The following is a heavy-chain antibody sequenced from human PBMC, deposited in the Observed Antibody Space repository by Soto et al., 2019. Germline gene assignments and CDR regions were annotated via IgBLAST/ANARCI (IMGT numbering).Heavy chain of an antibody. V-gene: IGHV4-59*01. CDR1: GGSISSYY. D-gene: IGHD6-13*01. Sequence: SETLSLTCTVSGGSISSYYWSWIRQPPGKGLEWIGYIYYSGSTNYNPSLKSRVTISVDTSKNQFSLKLSSVTAADTAVYYCARDLPYSSSWWEGFYGMDVWGQGTTVTSP. J-gene: IGHJ6*02. CDR3: ARDLPYSSSWWEGFYGMDV. CDR2: IYYSGST.